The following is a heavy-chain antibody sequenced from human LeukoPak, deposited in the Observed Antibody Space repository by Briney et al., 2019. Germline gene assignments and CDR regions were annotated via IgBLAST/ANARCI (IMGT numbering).Heavy chain of an antibody. D-gene: IGHD5-24*01. J-gene: IGHJ3*02. CDR3: ASEMASGDAFDI. CDR1: VFTFSSYW. V-gene: IGHV3-7*01. Sequence: GGSLRLSCAASVFTFSSYWMSWVRQAPGKGLEWVANIKQDGSEKYYVDSVKGRFTISRDNAKNSLYLQMNSLRAEDTAVYYCASEMASGDAFDIWGQGTMVTVSS. CDR2: IKQDGSEK.